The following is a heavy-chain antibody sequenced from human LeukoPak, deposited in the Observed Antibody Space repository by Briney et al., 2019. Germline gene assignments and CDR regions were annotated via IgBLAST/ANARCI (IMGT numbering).Heavy chain of an antibody. D-gene: IGHD2-15*01. CDR1: GFTFSSYA. Sequence: TGGSLRLSCAASGFTFSSYAMSWVRQAPGKGLEWVSAISGSGGSTYYADSVKGRFTISRDNSKNTLYLQMNSLRAEDTAVYYCAKESVGGVVEAANSHYFDYWGQGTLVTVSS. V-gene: IGHV3-23*01. CDR2: ISGSGGST. CDR3: AKESVGGVVEAANSHYFDY. J-gene: IGHJ4*02.